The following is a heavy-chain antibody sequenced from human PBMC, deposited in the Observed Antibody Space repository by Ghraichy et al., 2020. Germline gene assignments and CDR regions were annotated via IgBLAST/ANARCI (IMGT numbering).Heavy chain of an antibody. CDR2: IYTSGST. J-gene: IGHJ6*03. Sequence: SETLSLTCTVSGGSVSSGTYYWSWIRQPAGKGLEWIGRIYTSGSTNYNSSLKSRVTMSVDTSKNQFSLKVSSVTAADTAIYYCASARVIAARYYYMDVWGKGTTVTVSS. CDR3: ASARVIAARYYYMDV. CDR1: GGSVSSGTYY. D-gene: IGHD6-6*01. V-gene: IGHV4-61*02.